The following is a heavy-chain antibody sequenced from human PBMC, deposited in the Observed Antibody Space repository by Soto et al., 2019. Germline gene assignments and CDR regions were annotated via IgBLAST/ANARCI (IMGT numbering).Heavy chain of an antibody. CDR2: MSPNSGAT. V-gene: IGHV1-8*01. D-gene: IGHD6-19*01. CDR1: GYTFTSYD. CDR3: ASSLAVAGNLDY. Sequence: ASVKVSCKASGYTFTSYDINWVRQATGQGLEWMGWMSPNSGATDYAQKFQGRVTMTRDTSISTAYMELSRLRSDDTAVYYCASSLAVAGNLDYWGQGTLVTVSS. J-gene: IGHJ4*02.